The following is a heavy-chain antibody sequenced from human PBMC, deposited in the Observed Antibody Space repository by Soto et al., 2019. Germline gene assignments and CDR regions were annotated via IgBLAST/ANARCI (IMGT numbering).Heavy chain of an antibody. CDR1: GASISGSSAY. J-gene: IGHJ4*02. V-gene: IGHV4-39*01. D-gene: IGHD1-1*01. Sequence: NPSETVSLTCTVSGASISGSSAYWGWIRQPPGKGLEWIGSIYYSGSTYYNPSLNSRVTISVDTSKNQFSLKLNSVTAADTAVYYCARRPTGTGIDYWGQGNLVTVSS. CDR2: IYYSGST. CDR3: ARRPTGTGIDY.